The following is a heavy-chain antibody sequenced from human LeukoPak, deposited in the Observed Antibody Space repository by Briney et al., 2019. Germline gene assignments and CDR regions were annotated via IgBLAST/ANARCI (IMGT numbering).Heavy chain of an antibody. D-gene: IGHD1-1*01. J-gene: IGHJ3*02. Sequence: SETLSLTCSVSGGSVSSGSYYWSWIRQPPGKGLEWIGYSSYSGSTSYNPSLKSRVTIVVDTSKNQFSLRLRSVTAADTAVYYCATVRWNDGDAFDIWGQGTMVTVSS. CDR2: SSYSGST. CDR3: ATVRWNDGDAFDI. V-gene: IGHV4-61*01. CDR1: GGSVSSGSYY.